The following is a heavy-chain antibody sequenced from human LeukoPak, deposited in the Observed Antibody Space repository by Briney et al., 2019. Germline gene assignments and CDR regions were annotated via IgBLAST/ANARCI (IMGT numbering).Heavy chain of an antibody. J-gene: IGHJ5*02. D-gene: IGHD6-13*01. CDR2: ISYDGSNK. Sequence: GGSLRLSCAASGFTFSSYAMHWVRQAPGKGLEWVAVISYDGSNKYYADSVKGRFTISRDNSKNTLYLQMNSLRAEDTAVYYCATSSSWYGGWFDPWGQGTLVTVSS. CDR1: GFTFSSYA. V-gene: IGHV3-30-3*01. CDR3: ATSSSWYGGWFDP.